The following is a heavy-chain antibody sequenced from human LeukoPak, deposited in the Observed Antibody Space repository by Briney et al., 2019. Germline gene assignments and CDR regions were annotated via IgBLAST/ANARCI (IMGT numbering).Heavy chain of an antibody. V-gene: IGHV4-34*01. CDR1: GGSFSGYY. D-gene: IGHD7-27*01. CDR2: INHSGST. J-gene: IGHJ6*03. Sequence: SETLSLTCAVYGGSFSGYYWSWIRQPPGKGLEWIGEINHSGSTNYNPSLKSRVTISVDMSKNQFSLKLSSVTAADTAVYYCARLGTATWSVYYYYYMDVWGKGTTVTVSS. CDR3: ARLGTATWSVYYYYYMDV.